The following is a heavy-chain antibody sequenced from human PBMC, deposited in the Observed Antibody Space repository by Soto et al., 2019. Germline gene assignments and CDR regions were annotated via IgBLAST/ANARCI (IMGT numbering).Heavy chain of an antibody. D-gene: IGHD1-26*01. J-gene: IGHJ5*02. V-gene: IGHV4-34*01. CDR3: ARGRRGSYLRFDP. Sequence: TLSLTCAVYGGSFSGYCWSWIRPAPGKGLEWIGEINHSGSTNYNPSLKSRVTISVDTSNNQFSLKLGSVTAADTAVYYCARGRRGSYLRFDPWGQGTLVTVSS. CDR1: GGSFSGYC. CDR2: INHSGST.